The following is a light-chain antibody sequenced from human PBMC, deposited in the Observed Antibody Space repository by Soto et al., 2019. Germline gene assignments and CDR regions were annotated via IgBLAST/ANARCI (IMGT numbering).Light chain of an antibody. V-gene: IGKV3-20*01. CDR3: QQYFASSWT. Sequence: EIVLTQSPGTLSSSPGERATLSCRASQSIYSKYLAWYQHKPGQAPRLVIYATSSRAPGSPDRFGGSGSGTDFTLTINRLEPDDFAVYYCQQYFASSWTFGQGTKVDIK. CDR1: QSIYSKY. CDR2: ATS. J-gene: IGKJ1*01.